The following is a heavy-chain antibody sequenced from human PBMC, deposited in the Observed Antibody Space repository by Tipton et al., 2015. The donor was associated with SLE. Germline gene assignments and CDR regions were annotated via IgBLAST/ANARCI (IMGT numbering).Heavy chain of an antibody. Sequence: TLSLTCAVYGGSFRGYYWSWIRPPPGKGLEWIGEINHSGSTNYNPSLKSRVTLSADTSKNQFSLKLSSVTAADTAVYYCARHLDGTYGSHAFDIWGQGTMVTVSS. J-gene: IGHJ3*02. D-gene: IGHD1-26*01. CDR2: INHSGST. CDR1: GGSFRGYY. V-gene: IGHV4-34*01. CDR3: ARHLDGTYGSHAFDI.